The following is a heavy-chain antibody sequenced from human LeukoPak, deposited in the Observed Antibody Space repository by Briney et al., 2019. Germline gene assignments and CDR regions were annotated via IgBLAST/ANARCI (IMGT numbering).Heavy chain of an antibody. Sequence: PGGSLRLSCVSSGFSFSNYAMSWVRQAPGKGLEWVSSISGSGGGTHYADSVKGRFTISRDKTKNTLYLQMNSLRAEDTAVYYCAKSAYYDASGYYREYYFDYWGQGTLVTVSS. CDR3: AKSAYYDASGYYREYYFDY. D-gene: IGHD3-22*01. J-gene: IGHJ4*02. V-gene: IGHV3-23*01. CDR1: GFSFSNYA. CDR2: ISGSGGGT.